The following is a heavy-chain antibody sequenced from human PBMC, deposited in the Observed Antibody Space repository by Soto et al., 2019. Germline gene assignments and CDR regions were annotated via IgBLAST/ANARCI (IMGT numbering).Heavy chain of an antibody. Sequence: GGSLRLSCAASGFTFYTYGMHWVRQVPGKGLQWVAIIWYDGGTKYYADSVRGRFTVSRDNAKNLQFLQMNSLRDDDTAVYYCVREDILGARSFDYWGQGTLVTVSS. CDR3: VREDILGARSFDY. V-gene: IGHV3-33*01. J-gene: IGHJ4*02. D-gene: IGHD1-26*01. CDR2: IWYDGGTK. CDR1: GFTFYTYG.